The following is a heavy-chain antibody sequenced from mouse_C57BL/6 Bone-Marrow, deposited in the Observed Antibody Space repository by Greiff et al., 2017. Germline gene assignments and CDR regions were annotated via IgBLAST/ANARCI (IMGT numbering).Heavy chain of an antibody. CDR2: INPNNGGT. CDR3: ANYYGSSSYYFDY. D-gene: IGHD1-1*01. Sequence: SGPELVKPGASVKMSCKASGYTFTDYNMHWVKQSHGKSLEWIGYINPNNGGTSYNQKFKGKATLTVNKSSSTAYMELRSLTSEDSAVYDCANYYGSSSYYFDYWGQGTTLTVSS. CDR1: GYTFTDYN. V-gene: IGHV1-22*01. J-gene: IGHJ2*01.